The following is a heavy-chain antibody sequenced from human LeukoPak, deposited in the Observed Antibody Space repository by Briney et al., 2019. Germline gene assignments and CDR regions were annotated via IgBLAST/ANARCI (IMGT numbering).Heavy chain of an antibody. CDR1: GFTFSNYW. Sequence: PAGGSLRLSCAAPGFTFSNYWMNWVRQAPGKGMEWVAIIEKDGSEILYVDSVKGRFTISRDNAKNSLYLQMNSLRAEDTAVYYCAAGAGWLIDWWGQGTLVTVSS. CDR2: IEKDGSEI. J-gene: IGHJ4*02. D-gene: IGHD6-19*01. V-gene: IGHV3-7*01. CDR3: AAGAGWLIDW.